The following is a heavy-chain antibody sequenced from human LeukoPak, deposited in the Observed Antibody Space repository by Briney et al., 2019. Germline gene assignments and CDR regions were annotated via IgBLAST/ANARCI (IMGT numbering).Heavy chain of an antibody. V-gene: IGHV3-23*01. J-gene: IGHJ4*02. CDR2: ISGSGGST. Sequence: PGGSLRLSCAASGFTFSNYVMAWVRQAPGKGLEWVSAISGSGGSTYYADPMKGRFTISRDSFKNTLYLQMNSLTAEDTAVYYCAKASSSSWPYYFDYWGQGTLVTVSS. CDR3: AKASSSSWPYYFDY. CDR1: GFTFSNYV. D-gene: IGHD6-13*01.